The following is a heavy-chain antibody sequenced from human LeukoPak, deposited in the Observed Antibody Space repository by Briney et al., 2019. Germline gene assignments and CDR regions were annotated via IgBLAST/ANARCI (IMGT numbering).Heavy chain of an antibody. V-gene: IGHV3-64*01. CDR1: GITFSSYA. J-gene: IGHJ4*02. CDR2: ISSNGGNT. D-gene: IGHD2-15*01. Sequence: PGGSLRLSCAASGITFSSYAMHWVRQAPGKGLEYVSSISSNGGNTYYANSVKGRFTISRDNSKNTLYLQMGSLRAEDMAVYYCARIRGGRYFDYWGQGTLVTVSS. CDR3: ARIRGGRYFDY.